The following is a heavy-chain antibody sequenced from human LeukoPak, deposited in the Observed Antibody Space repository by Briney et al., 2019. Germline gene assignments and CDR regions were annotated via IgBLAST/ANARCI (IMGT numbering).Heavy chain of an antibody. D-gene: IGHD2-2*01. Sequence: PGGSLRLSCAASGFTFDEYAMHWGRHAPGKGLEWGSGISWNMGSIGYADSVRGRFTISRENAKKSLYMQMNSHRAEDPALYYCAKDLVVPAAIPYYYYGMDVWGQGTTVTVSS. CDR3: AKDLVVPAAIPYYYYGMDV. V-gene: IGHV3-9*01. CDR1: GFTFDEYA. CDR2: ISWNMGSI. J-gene: IGHJ6*02.